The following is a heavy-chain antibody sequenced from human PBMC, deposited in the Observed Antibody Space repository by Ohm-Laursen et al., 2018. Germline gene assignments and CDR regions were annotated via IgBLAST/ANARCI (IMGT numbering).Heavy chain of an antibody. V-gene: IGHV3-7*01. D-gene: IGHD6-19*01. CDR1: GSTFSTYW. CDR3: AFGDRGTTAVAGNF. J-gene: IGHJ4*02. Sequence: SLTLSRTASGSTFSTYWMSWVCQAPGQGLGWVANRKPDGSEKYYVDSVKGRFTISRDNAKNSLYLQMYSLRAEDTAVYSYAFGDRGTTAVAGNFWGPGTLFTVSS. CDR2: RKPDGSEK.